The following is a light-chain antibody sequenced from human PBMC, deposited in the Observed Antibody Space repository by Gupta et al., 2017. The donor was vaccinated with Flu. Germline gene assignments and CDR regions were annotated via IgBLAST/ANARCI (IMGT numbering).Light chain of an antibody. J-gene: IGLJ2*01. CDR3: SSYTSSSTLVV. Sequence: ITISCTGTSRDVGGYNYVSWYQQHPGKAPKLMIYDVSNRPSGVSNRFSGSKSGNTASLTISGLQAEDEADYYCSSYTSSSTLVVFGGGTKLTVL. CDR2: DVS. V-gene: IGLV2-14*04. CDR1: SRDVGGYNY.